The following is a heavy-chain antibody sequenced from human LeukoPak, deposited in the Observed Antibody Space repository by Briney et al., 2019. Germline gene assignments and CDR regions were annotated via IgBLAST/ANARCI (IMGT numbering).Heavy chain of an antibody. V-gene: IGHV1-3*03. CDR2: INAGNGNT. D-gene: IGHD3-10*01. CDR3: ARGGSRSYYNPHYYYYYYMDV. J-gene: IGHJ6*03. Sequence: ASVKVSCKASGYTFTSYAMHWVRQAPGQRLEWMGWINAGNGNTKYSQEFQGRVTITRDTSASTAYMELSSLRSEDTAVYYCARGGSRSYYNPHYYYYYYMDVWGKGTTVTISS. CDR1: GYTFTSYA.